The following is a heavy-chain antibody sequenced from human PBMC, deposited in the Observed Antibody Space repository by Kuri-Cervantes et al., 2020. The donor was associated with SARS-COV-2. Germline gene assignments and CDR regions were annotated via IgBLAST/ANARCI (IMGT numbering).Heavy chain of an antibody. CDR3: ARAGCYFDY. V-gene: IGHV4-59*01. CDR1: GSSISSYY. Sequence: SETLSLTCTVSGSSISSYYWSWIRQPPGKGLEWIGYIYYSGSTNYNPSLKSRVTISVDTSKNQFSLKLSSVTAADTAVYYCARAGCYFDYWGQGTLVTVSS. J-gene: IGHJ4*02. CDR2: IYYSGST.